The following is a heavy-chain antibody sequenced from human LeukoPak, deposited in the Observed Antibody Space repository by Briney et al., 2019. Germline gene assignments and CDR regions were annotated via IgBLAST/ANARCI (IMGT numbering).Heavy chain of an antibody. CDR2: IYHSGST. V-gene: IGHV4-31*03. Sequence: SETLSLTCTVSGGSVSSGSYYWSWIRQDPAKGLEWIGYIYHSGSTYYNPSLKSRVTMSLDTSKNQFSLKLRSVTAADTAVYYCARANYYDSTGYLPVVYPSDYWGQGTLVTVSS. CDR3: ARANYYDSTGYLPVVYPSDY. CDR1: GGSVSSGSYY. D-gene: IGHD3-22*01. J-gene: IGHJ4*02.